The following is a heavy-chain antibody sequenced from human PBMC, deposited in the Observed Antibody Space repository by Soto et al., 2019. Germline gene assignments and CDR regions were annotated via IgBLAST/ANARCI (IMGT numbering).Heavy chain of an antibody. CDR3: ARVLSLIWSVVVPAAMVPPDVD. CDR1: GGSISSSSYY. CDR2: IYYSGST. J-gene: IGHJ4*02. D-gene: IGHD2-2*01. V-gene: IGHV4-39*01. Sequence: SETLSLTCTVSGGSISSSSYYWGWIRQPPGKGLEWIGSIYYSGSTYYNPSLKSRVTISVDTSKNQFSLKLSSVTAADTAVYYCARVLSLIWSVVVPAAMVPPDVDWGQGTLVTVSS.